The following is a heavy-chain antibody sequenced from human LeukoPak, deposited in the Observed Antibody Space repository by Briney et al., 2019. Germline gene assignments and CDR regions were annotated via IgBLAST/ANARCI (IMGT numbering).Heavy chain of an antibody. CDR3: ARPRVVGGYYYDFDY. V-gene: IGHV4-59*08. D-gene: IGHD3-22*01. Sequence: SETLSLTCTVSGDSISSYYWSWIRQPPGKGLEWIGYIYYSGSTNYNPSLKSRVTISVDTSKNQFSLKLSSVTAADTAAYHCARPRVVGGYYYDFDYWGQGTLVTVSS. CDR1: GDSISSYY. CDR2: IYYSGST. J-gene: IGHJ4*02.